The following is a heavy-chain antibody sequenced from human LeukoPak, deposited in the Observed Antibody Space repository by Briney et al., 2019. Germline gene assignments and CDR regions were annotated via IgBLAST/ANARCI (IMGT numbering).Heavy chain of an antibody. CDR3: AKRGHYSINWYHYFDY. V-gene: IGHV3-74*01. Sequence: PGGSLRLSCAASGFTFSSYWMHWVRQAPGKGLVWVSHIKSDGSSISYADSVKGRFTISRDNAKNTLFLQMNSLRPDDTAVYYCAKRGHYSINWYHYFDYWGQGTLVTVSS. D-gene: IGHD6-13*01. CDR1: GFTFSSYW. J-gene: IGHJ4*02. CDR2: IKSDGSSI.